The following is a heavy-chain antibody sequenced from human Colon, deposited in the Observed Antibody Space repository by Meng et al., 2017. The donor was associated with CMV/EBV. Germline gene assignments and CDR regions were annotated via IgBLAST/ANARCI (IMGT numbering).Heavy chain of an antibody. CDR2: MNPRSGDT. V-gene: IGHV1-8*01. CDR3: ARLTSGGY. Sequence: VQHVQPGAVVTRTVASVNVSCQASGYTFTIYDINWVRQTPGHGLEWVGWMNPRSGDTDYARKFQGRVTMTRDTSLSTAYLELRSLTSEDTAIYYCARLTSGGYWGQGTLVTVSS. D-gene: IGHD4/OR15-4a*01. CDR1: GYTFTIYD. J-gene: IGHJ4*02.